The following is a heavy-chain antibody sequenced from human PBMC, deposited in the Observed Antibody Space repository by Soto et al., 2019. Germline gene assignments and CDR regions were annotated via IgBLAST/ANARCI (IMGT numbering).Heavy chain of an antibody. D-gene: IGHD3-22*01. CDR1: GFTFISYP. J-gene: IGHJ4*02. Sequence: ASVKVSCKTSGFTFISYPIHWVRQAPGQGLEWMGWINPGNGDTNYSQKFQGRITITTDTAATTAYLEVNSLTSEDTAVYYCAKLQSNYYDSSGYDYWGQGTLVTVSS. V-gene: IGHV1-3*01. CDR3: AKLQSNYYDSSGYDY. CDR2: INPGNGDT.